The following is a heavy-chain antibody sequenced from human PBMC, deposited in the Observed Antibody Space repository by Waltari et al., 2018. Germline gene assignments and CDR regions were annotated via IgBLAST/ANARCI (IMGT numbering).Heavy chain of an antibody. CDR3: AKGAFSSGWSIIDY. CDR2: ISWHSHTI. D-gene: IGHD6-19*01. V-gene: IGHV3-9*01. CDR1: GFTFDDYA. Sequence: EVQLVESGGGLVQPGRSLRLSCAASGFTFDDYAMHWVRQAPGKGLEWGSGISWHSHTIAYADSVKGRFTISRDNAKNSLYLQMNSLRTEDTAFYYCAKGAFSSGWSIIDYWGQGTLVTVSS. J-gene: IGHJ4*02.